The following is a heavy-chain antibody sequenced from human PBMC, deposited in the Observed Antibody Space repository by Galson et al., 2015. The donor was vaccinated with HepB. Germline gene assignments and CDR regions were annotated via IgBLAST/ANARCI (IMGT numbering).Heavy chain of an antibody. J-gene: IGHJ1*01. Sequence: SVKVSCKASGYTFTSFGISWVRQAPGQGLEWVGWIRPDNGGTNYAQNLQDRVTMSTDTSTSTAYMELRSLGYDDTAVYYCARGPYFGELTRILVSQHWGQGSLVTVSS. CDR3: ARGPYFGELTRILVSQH. D-gene: IGHD3-10*01. CDR1: GYTFTSFG. V-gene: IGHV1-18*04. CDR2: IRPDNGGT.